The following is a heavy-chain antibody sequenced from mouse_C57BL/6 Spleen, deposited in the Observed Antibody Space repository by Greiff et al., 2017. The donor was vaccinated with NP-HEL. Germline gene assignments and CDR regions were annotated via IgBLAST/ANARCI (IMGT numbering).Heavy chain of an antibody. J-gene: IGHJ1*03. Sequence: EVKLMESGGDLVKPGGSLKLSCAASGFTFSSYGMSWVRQTPDKRLEWVATISSGGSYTYYPDSVKGRFTISRDNAKNTLYLQMSSLKSEDTAMYYCARGRNSTRYFDVWGTGTTVTVSS. CDR3: ARGRNSTRYFDV. CDR1: GFTFSSYG. CDR2: ISSGGSYT. V-gene: IGHV5-6*01.